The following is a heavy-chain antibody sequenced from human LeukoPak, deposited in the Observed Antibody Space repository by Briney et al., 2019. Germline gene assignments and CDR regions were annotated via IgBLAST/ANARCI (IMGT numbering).Heavy chain of an antibody. CDR2: INAGNGNT. Sequence: ASVKVSCKASGYTVTEYGIHWVRQAPGQRLEWMGWINAGNGNTKYSQNFQGGVTITRDTSASTAYMELSSLRSEDTAVYYCARGRVPDYGDYPNSWFDPWGQGTLVTVSS. J-gene: IGHJ5*02. D-gene: IGHD4-17*01. CDR1: GYTVTEYG. CDR3: ARGRVPDYGDYPNSWFDP. V-gene: IGHV1-3*01.